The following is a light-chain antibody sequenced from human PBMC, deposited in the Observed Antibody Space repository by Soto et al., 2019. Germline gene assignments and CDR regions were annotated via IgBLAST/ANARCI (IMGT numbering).Light chain of an antibody. Sequence: DIVMTQSPDSLAVSLGERATINCKSSQSVLDSSNNKNYLAWYQQKPRQPPKLLIYWASTRESGVPDRFSGSGSGTDFTLTISSLQAEDVAVYYCQQYYSTPFTFGPGTKVDIK. CDR3: QQYYSTPFT. CDR2: WAS. V-gene: IGKV4-1*01. J-gene: IGKJ3*01. CDR1: QSVLDSSNNKNY.